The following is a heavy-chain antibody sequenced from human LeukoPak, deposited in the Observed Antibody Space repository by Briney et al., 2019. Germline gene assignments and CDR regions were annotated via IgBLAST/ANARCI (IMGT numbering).Heavy chain of an antibody. CDR1: GGSMSDHY. J-gene: IGHJ6*03. D-gene: IGHD3-10*01. CDR3: ARHLRRDYPDSGSSQYFHHIDV. V-gene: IGHV4-4*09. CDR2: IYATGNT. Sequence: SGTLSLTCAVSGGSMSDHYWSWIRQTPGTTLEWIGYIYATGNTNYSPSLKGRVTISLDTSKNHFSLRLRSVTAADTALYYCARHLRRDYPDSGSSQYFHHIDVWGKGTTVVVSS.